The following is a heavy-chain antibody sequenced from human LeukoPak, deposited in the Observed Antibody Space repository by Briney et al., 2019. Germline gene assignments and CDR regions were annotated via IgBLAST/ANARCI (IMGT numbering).Heavy chain of an antibody. CDR1: GFTVSSNY. CDR2: IYSGGST. J-gene: IGHJ3*02. V-gene: IGHV3-53*04. CDR3: ARAFLGDIVVVPAAILGAFDI. Sequence: PGGSLRLSCAASGFTVSSNYMSWVRQAPGKELEWVSVIYSGGSTYYADSVKGRFTISRRNSKNTLYLQMNSLRAEDTAVYYCARAFLGDIVVVPAAILGAFDIWSQGTMVTVSS. D-gene: IGHD2-2*02.